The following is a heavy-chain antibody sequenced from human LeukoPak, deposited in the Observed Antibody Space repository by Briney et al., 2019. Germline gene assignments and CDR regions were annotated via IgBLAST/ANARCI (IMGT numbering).Heavy chain of an antibody. CDR1: GYTFTSYG. Sequence: ASVKVSCKASGYTFTSYGISWVRQAPGQGLEWMGWISAYNGNTNYAQKLQGRVTMTTDTSTSTAYMELRSLRSDDTAVYYCARESPAVAPLAYRSYYYYMDVWGKGTTVTISS. CDR3: ARESPAVAPLAYRSYYYYMDV. J-gene: IGHJ6*03. V-gene: IGHV1-18*01. D-gene: IGHD6-19*01. CDR2: ISAYNGNT.